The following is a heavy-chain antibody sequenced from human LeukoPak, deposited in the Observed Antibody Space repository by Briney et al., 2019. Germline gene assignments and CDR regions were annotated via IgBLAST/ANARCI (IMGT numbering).Heavy chain of an antibody. CDR1: GFTFSDYY. CDR3: AREPYGGNSGDY. J-gene: IGHJ4*02. CDR2: ISSSGSTI. V-gene: IGHV3-11*01. D-gene: IGHD4-23*01. Sequence: GGSLRLSCAASGFTFSDYYMSWIRQAPGKGLEWVSYISSSGSTIYYADSVKGRFTISRDNSKNTLYLQTNSLRAEDTAVYYCAREPYGGNSGDYWGQGTLVTVSS.